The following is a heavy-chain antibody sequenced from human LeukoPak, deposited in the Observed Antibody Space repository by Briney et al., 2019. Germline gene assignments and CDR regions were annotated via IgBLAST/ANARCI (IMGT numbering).Heavy chain of an antibody. Sequence: ASVKVSCKASGYTFTSYAMNWVRQAPGQGLEWMGWMNPNSGNTGYAQKFQGRVTITRNTSISTAYMELSSLRSEDTAVYYCAREYSSSEDAFDIWGQGTMVTVSS. CDR3: AREYSSSEDAFDI. CDR2: MNPNSGNT. CDR1: GYTFTSYA. J-gene: IGHJ3*02. V-gene: IGHV1-8*03. D-gene: IGHD6-6*01.